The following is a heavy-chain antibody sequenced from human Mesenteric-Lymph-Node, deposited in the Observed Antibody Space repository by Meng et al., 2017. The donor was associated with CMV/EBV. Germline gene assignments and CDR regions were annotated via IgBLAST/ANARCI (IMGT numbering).Heavy chain of an antibody. J-gene: IGHJ4*02. V-gene: IGHV1-46*01. Sequence: ASVKVSCKASGGTFSSYAISWVRQAPGQGLEWMGIINPSGGSTSYAQKFQGRVTMTRDTSTSTVYMELSSLRSEDTAVYYCARDLKYDFWSGYPNKLDYWGQGTLVTVSS. CDR1: GGTFSSYA. CDR2: INPSGGST. D-gene: IGHD3-3*01. CDR3: ARDLKYDFWSGYPNKLDY.